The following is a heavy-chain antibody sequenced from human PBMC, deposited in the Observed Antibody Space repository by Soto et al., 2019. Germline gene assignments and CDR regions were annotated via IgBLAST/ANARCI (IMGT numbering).Heavy chain of an antibody. CDR3: ARVSSRYCSGGSCYIFDY. Sequence: SVKVSCKAAGGTFSSYAISWVRQAPGQGLEWMGGIIPIFGTANYAQKFQGRVTMTRDESTSTAYMELSSLRSEDTAVYYCARVSSRYCSGGSCYIFDYWGQGTLVTVSS. CDR1: GGTFSSYA. J-gene: IGHJ4*02. CDR2: IIPIFGTA. V-gene: IGHV1-69*05. D-gene: IGHD2-15*01.